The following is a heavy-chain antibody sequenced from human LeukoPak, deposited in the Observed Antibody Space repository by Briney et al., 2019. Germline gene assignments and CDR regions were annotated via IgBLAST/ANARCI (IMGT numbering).Heavy chain of an antibody. V-gene: IGHV4-39*01. CDR3: ARPTTGPATQGYDS. D-gene: IGHD1-1*01. J-gene: IGHJ4*02. Sequence: SETLSLTCTVSGGSISSNTYYWGWIRQPPGKGLEWIGSVYYGGSTYYNPSLKSRVTISVHTSNNQFSLSLTSVTAADTAVYFCARPTTGPATQGYDSWGQGILVTVAS. CDR1: GGSISSNTYY. CDR2: VYYGGST.